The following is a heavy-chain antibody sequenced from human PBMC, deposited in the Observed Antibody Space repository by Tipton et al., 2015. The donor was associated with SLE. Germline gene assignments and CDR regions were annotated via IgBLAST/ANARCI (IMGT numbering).Heavy chain of an antibody. CDR3: ARDRGDADAFDI. Sequence: TLSLTCAVYGGSFSGYYWSWFRQPPGKGLEWIGHIYTSGSTNYNPSLKSRVTMSVDTSKNQFSLKLSSVTAADTAVYYCARDRGDADAFDIWGQGTMVTVSS. J-gene: IGHJ3*02. D-gene: IGHD1-14*01. CDR2: IYTSGST. CDR1: GGSFSGYY. V-gene: IGHV4-59*10.